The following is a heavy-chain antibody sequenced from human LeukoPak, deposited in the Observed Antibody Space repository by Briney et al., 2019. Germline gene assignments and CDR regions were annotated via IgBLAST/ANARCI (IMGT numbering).Heavy chain of an antibody. CDR3: ARLLQTGIAARHYYFDY. J-gene: IGHJ4*02. Sequence: SQTLSLTCTVSGGSISSGAYYWSWVRQHPGKGLEWIGYIYYSGSTYYNPSLKSRVTISVDTSKNRFSLKLSSVTAADTAVYYCARLLQTGIAARHYYFDYWGQGTLVTVSS. CDR1: GGSISSGAYY. D-gene: IGHD6-6*01. CDR2: IYYSGST. V-gene: IGHV4-31*03.